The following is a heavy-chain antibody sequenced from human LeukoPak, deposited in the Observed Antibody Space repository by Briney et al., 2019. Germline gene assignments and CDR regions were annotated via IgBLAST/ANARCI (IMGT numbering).Heavy chain of an antibody. CDR2: IKSEAYGGAS. D-gene: IGHD3-16*01. CDR1: GFTFADYG. V-gene: IGHV3-49*03. CDR3: GAYMFGFGGDY. Sequence: GGSLRLSCTTSGFTFADYGLIWYRQAPGKGLEWVSFIKSEAYGGASEVAASVKGRFTISRDDSKNIAYLQMHSLKAEDTAVYYCGAYMFGFGGDYWGQGTPVTVSS. J-gene: IGHJ4*02.